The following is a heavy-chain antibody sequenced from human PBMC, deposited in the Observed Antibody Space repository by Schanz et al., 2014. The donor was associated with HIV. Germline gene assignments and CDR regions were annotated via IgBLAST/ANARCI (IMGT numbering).Heavy chain of an antibody. J-gene: IGHJ4*02. Sequence: EVQLVESGGGLVQPGGSLRLSCAASGFTFSRYWMTWVRQAPGKGLEWVSSISESGGRSYYADSVNGRFTISRDNSKNTLYLQMTTLRTEDTSVYYCARGFQGFDYWGQGTLVTVSS. CDR2: ISESGGRS. V-gene: IGHV3-23*04. CDR1: GFTFSRYW. CDR3: ARGFQGFDY. D-gene: IGHD3-10*01.